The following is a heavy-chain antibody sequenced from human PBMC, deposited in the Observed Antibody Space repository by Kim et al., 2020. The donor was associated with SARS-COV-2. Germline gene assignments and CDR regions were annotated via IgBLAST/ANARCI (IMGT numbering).Heavy chain of an antibody. CDR1: GFTFSSYA. CDR3: ARLSLPQNYYDSSGYYSNPPDWYFDL. CDR2: ISYDGSNK. D-gene: IGHD3-22*01. V-gene: IGHV3-30-3*01. Sequence: GGSLRLSCAASGFTFSSYAMHWVRQAPGKGLEWVAVISYDGSNKYYADSVKGRFTISRDNSKNTLYLQMNSLRAEDTAVYYCARLSLPQNYYDSSGYYSNPPDWYFDLWGRGTLVTVSS. J-gene: IGHJ2*01.